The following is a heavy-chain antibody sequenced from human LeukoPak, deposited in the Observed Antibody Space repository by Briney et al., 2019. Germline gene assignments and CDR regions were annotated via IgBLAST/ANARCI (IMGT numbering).Heavy chain of an antibody. CDR2: ISGSGGST. V-gene: IGHV3-23*01. CDR1: GFTFTNYA. Sequence: GGSLRLSCAASGFTFTNYAMNWVRQAPGKGLEGVSGISGSGGSTYRADSVKGRFTISRDNSKSTVYLQMNSLRADDMAVYYCATGFRAAAGKYYFDFWGQGTLVTVSS. D-gene: IGHD6-13*01. J-gene: IGHJ4*02. CDR3: ATGFRAAAGKYYFDF.